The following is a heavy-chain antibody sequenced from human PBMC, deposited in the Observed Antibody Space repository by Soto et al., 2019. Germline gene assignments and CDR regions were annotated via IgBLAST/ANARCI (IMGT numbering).Heavy chain of an antibody. J-gene: IGHJ6*02. Sequence: EVQLVESGGGLVQPGRSLRLSCAASGFTFDDYAMHWVRQAPGKGLEWVSGISWNSGSIGYADSVKGRFTISRDNAKNYLYLQMNRLMAEDTAVYYCAKDIHLYSCDGMDVWGQGTMVTASS. CDR1: GFTFDDYA. CDR3: AKDIHLYSCDGMDV. V-gene: IGHV3-9*01. CDR2: ISWNSGSI.